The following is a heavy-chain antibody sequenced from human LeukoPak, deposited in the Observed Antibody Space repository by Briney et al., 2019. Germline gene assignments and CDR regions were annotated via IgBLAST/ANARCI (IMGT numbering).Heavy chain of an antibody. V-gene: IGHV4-34*01. J-gene: IGHJ4*02. Sequence: PSETLSLTCAVYGGSFSGYYWSWICQPPGKGLEWIGEINHSGSTNYNPSLKSRVTISVDTSKNQFSLKLSSVTAADTAVYYCARGQRDDSSGYYYYLAYWGQGTLVTVSS. CDR1: GGSFSGYY. CDR3: ARGQRDDSSGYYYYLAY. D-gene: IGHD3-22*01. CDR2: INHSGST.